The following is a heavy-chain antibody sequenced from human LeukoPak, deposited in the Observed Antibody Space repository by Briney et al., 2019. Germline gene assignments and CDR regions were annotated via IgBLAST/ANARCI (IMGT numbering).Heavy chain of an antibody. CDR3: AKARAPLTMIVVVFDY. J-gene: IGHJ4*02. CDR2: ISSSSSTI. V-gene: IGHV3-48*04. D-gene: IGHD3-22*01. Sequence: GGSLRLSCAASGFTFSSYSMNWVRQAPGKGLEWVSYISSSSSTIYYADSVKGRFTISRDNAKNSLYLQMNSLRAEDTALYYCAKARAPLTMIVVVFDYWGQGTLVTVSS. CDR1: GFTFSSYS.